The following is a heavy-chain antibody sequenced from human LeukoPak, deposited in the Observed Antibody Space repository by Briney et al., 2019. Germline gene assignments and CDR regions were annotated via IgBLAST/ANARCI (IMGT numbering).Heavy chain of an antibody. CDR3: ARGPSGSWSSRVRYMDV. CDR2: INPNSDNT. V-gene: IGHV1-8*03. D-gene: IGHD6-13*01. CDR1: GYTFTSYD. J-gene: IGHJ6*03. Sequence: GSSVKVSCKASGYTFTSYDINWVRQATGQGLEWMGWINPNSDNTGYPQKFQGRVTITWNTSISTTYMELSSLTSEDTAVYYCARGPSGSWSSRVRYMDVWGKGTTVTVSS.